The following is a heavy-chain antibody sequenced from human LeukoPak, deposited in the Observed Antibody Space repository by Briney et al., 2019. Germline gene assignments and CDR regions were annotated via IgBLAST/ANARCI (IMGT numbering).Heavy chain of an antibody. V-gene: IGHV1-18*01. CDR2: ISAYIGNT. Sequence: ASVKVSCKASGYTFTNYGIFWVRQAPGQGLEWMGWISAYIGNTNYAQKLQCRVTMTTETSTSTDYMELESLRSDDTAVYYCAISQGSYYDTSGYLGGDYWGQGTLVTVSS. J-gene: IGHJ4*02. CDR1: GYTFTNYG. CDR3: AISQGSYYDTSGYLGGDY. D-gene: IGHD3-22*01.